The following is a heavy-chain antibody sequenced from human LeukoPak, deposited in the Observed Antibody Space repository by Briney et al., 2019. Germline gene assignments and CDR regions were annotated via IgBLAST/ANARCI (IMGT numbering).Heavy chain of an antibody. CDR1: GYTFTGYY. Sequence: ASVKVSCKASGYTFTGYYMHWVRQAPGQGLEWMGWINPNSGGTNYAQKFQGRVTMTRDTSISTAYMELSRLRSDDTAVYYCASADSSGWYGLFDYWGQGTLVTVSS. J-gene: IGHJ4*02. CDR3: ASADSSGWYGLFDY. V-gene: IGHV1-2*02. CDR2: INPNSGGT. D-gene: IGHD6-19*01.